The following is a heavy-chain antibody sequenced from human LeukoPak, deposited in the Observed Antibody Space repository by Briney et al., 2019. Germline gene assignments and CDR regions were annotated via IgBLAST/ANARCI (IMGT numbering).Heavy chain of an antibody. V-gene: IGHV4-39*01. Sequence: SETLSLTCTVSGGSIRSSYYYWGWIRQPPGTGLEWIGSIYDSGSTYYNPSLKSRVTISVDTSKNQFSLILNSVTAADTAVYYCARSVNQFSSSFSYWGQGALVTVSS. CDR1: GGSIRSSYYY. CDR2: IYDSGST. CDR3: ARSVNQFSSSFSY. D-gene: IGHD6-6*01. J-gene: IGHJ4*02.